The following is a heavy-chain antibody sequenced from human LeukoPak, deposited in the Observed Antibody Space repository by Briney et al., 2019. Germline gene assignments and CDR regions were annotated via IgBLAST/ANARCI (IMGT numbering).Heavy chain of an antibody. CDR2: ISGSGGST. CDR3: AKDRRQQLPSNDAFDI. V-gene: IGHV3-23*01. J-gene: IGHJ3*02. CDR1: GFTFSSYA. Sequence: GGSLRLSCAASGFTFSSYAMSWVRQAPGKGLEWVSAISGSGGSTYYADSVKGRFTISRDNSKNTLYLQMNSLRAEDTAVYYCAKDRRQQLPSNDAFDIWGQGTMVTVSS. D-gene: IGHD6-13*01.